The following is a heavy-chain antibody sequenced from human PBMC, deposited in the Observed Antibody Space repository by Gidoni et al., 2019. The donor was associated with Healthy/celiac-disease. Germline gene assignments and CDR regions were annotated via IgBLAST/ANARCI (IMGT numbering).Heavy chain of an antibody. CDR1: GSSFRAYF. V-gene: IGHV3-11*01. CDR2: ISSSGRTR. J-gene: IGHJ6*02. Sequence: VHLVESGGGLVKPGGSLSLSCAASGSSFRAYFFSCFPCDPGKGLAWISDISSSGRTRYCAAGGKGRFTSTRDNAENSLYVQMNSLRAEDTAVYYCARAGSGSYLLRAKSKEWWRWRYGMDVWGQGTTVTVSS. D-gene: IGHD3-10*01. CDR3: ARAGSGSYLLRAKSKEWWRWRYGMDV.